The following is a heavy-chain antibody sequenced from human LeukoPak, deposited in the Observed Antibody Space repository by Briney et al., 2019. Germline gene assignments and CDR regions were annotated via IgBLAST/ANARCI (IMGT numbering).Heavy chain of an antibody. Sequence: GGSLRLSCAASGFTFSSYAMHWVCQAPGKGLEWVAVISYDGSNKYYADSVKGRFTISRDNSKNTLYLQMNSLRAEDTAVYYCARDFGINDYWGQGTLVTVSS. CDR1: GFTFSSYA. J-gene: IGHJ4*02. CDR3: ARDFGINDY. CDR2: ISYDGSNK. V-gene: IGHV3-30-3*01. D-gene: IGHD3-16*01.